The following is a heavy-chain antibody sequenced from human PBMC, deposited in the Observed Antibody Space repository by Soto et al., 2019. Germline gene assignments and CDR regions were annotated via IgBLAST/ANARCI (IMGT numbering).Heavy chain of an antibody. Sequence: SLTLSCAASGLTLRRNNMNWALQPPLKQLYTVSFIYSGVSTYYAGAVKGRFTISRDNSKNTLYLHMNSPRSKDKAVYYCSTGDRGSSRYRDYCGMEVWGKGPTV. D-gene: IGHD6-13*01. CDR1: GLTLRRNN. J-gene: IGHJ6*04. V-gene: IGHV3-53*01. CDR3: STGDRGSSRYRDYCGMEV. CDR2: IYSGVST.